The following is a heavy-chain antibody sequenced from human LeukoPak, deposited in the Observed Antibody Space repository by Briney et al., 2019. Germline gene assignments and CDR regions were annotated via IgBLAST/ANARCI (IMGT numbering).Heavy chain of an antibody. V-gene: IGHV3-30*04. CDR1: GFTVSSNS. D-gene: IGHD6-13*01. J-gene: IGHJ4*02. CDR3: ARDLRFPIAAAGRRHDY. CDR2: ISYDGSNK. Sequence: GGSLRLSCTVSGFTVSSNSMSWVRQAPGKGLEWVAVISYDGSNKYYADSVKGRFTISRDNSKNTLYLQMNSLRAEDTAVYYCARDLRFPIAAAGRRHDYWGQGTLVTVSS.